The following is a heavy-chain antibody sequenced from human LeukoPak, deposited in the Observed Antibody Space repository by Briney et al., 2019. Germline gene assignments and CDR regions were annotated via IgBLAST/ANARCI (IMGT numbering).Heavy chain of an antibody. D-gene: IGHD3-22*01. CDR1: GYTLTELS. J-gene: IGHJ4*02. Sequence: VASVKVSCKVSGYTLTELSMHWVRQAPGKGLEWMGGFDPEDGETIYAQKFQGRVTMTEDTSTDTAYMELSSLRSEDTAVYYCATSGPWDDSSTWGYWGQGTLVTVSS. CDR2: FDPEDGET. V-gene: IGHV1-24*01. CDR3: ATSGPWDDSSTWGY.